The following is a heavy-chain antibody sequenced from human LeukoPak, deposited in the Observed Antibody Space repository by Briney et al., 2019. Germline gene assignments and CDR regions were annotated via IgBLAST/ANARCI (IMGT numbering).Heavy chain of an antibody. CDR2: ISAHNGNT. V-gene: IGHV1-18*01. Sequence: GASVKVSCKASGYTFTTYGIAWVRQAPGQWLEWMGWISAHNGNTNYAQSLQGRVTMTTDTSTNTAYMELRSLRSDDTAVYYCARDGYFDLWGRGTLVTVSS. CDR3: ARDGYFDL. CDR1: GYTFTTYG. J-gene: IGHJ2*01.